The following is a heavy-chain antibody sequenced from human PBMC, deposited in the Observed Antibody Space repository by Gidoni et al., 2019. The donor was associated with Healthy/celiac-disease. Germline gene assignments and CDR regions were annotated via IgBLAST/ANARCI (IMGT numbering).Heavy chain of an antibody. V-gene: IGHV3-48*02. J-gene: IGHJ2*01. CDR1: GSPFRSDS. CDR3: ARAGRDYYDSSGPYWYFDL. CDR2: ISSSSSTI. D-gene: IGHD3-22*01. Sequence: EVQLVDTGGGLVQPGGSLRLTCTASGSPFRSDSMSWVRQAPGKGLEWVSNISSSSSTIYYADSLKGRFTISRDNAKNALYLQMNSLRDEDTAVYYCARAGRDYYDSSGPYWYFDLWGRGTLVTVSS.